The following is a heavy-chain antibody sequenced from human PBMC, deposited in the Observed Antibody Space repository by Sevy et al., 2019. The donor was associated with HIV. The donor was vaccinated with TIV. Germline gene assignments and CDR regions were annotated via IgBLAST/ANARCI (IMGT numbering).Heavy chain of an antibody. V-gene: IGHV3-48*02. Sequence: GGSLRLSCAASGFTFSSYSMNWVRQAPGKGLEWVSYISSSGSTIYYADSVKGRFTISRDNAKNSLYLQMNSLRDEDTAVYYCARDSRGSIFGVVIEFDYWGQGTLVTVSS. CDR2: ISSSGSTI. CDR3: ARDSRGSIFGVVIEFDY. CDR1: GFTFSSYS. J-gene: IGHJ4*02. D-gene: IGHD3-3*01.